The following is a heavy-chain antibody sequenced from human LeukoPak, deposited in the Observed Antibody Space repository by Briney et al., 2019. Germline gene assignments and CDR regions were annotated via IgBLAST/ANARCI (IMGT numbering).Heavy chain of an antibody. CDR1: GGSISSYY. J-gene: IGHJ4*02. CDR3: ARSGYSYGYEGFDY. V-gene: IGHV4-59*01. Sequence: PSETLSLTCTVSGGSISSYYWSWIRQPPGKGLEWIGYIYYSGSTNYNPSLKSRVTISVDTSKNQFSLKLSSVTAADTAVYYCARSGYSYGYEGFDYWGQGTLVTVSS. CDR2: IYYSGST. D-gene: IGHD5-18*01.